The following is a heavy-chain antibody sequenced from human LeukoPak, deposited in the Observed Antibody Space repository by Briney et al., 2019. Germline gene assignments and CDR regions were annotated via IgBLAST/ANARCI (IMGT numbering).Heavy chain of an antibody. CDR1: GFTFSTYW. V-gene: IGHV3-74*01. CDR2: VNGDGSST. D-gene: IGHD6-13*01. Sequence: QPGGRLRLSCAASGFTFSTYWMHWVRQAPGKGLVWVSRVNGDGSSTNYADSVKGRFTISRDNAKNTLYLQMNSLRAEDTAVYYCARDGIAAVDFDYWGQGILVTVSS. J-gene: IGHJ4*02. CDR3: ARDGIAAVDFDY.